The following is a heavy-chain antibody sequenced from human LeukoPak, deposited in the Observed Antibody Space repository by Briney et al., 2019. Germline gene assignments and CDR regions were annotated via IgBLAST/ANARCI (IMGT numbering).Heavy chain of an antibody. CDR2: ISGSGGST. J-gene: IGHJ4*02. D-gene: IGHD5-18*01. V-gene: IGHV3-23*01. CDR3: ASYTAPSSCFDY. Sequence: PGGSLRLSCAASGFTFSSYAMSWVRQAPGKGLEWVSAISGSGGSTYYADSVKGRFTISRDNSKNTLYLQTNSLRAEDTAVYYCASYTAPSSCFDYWGQGTLVTVSS. CDR1: GFTFSSYA.